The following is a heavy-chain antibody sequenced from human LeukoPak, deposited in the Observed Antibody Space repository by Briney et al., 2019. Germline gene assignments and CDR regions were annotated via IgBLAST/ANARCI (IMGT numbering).Heavy chain of an antibody. D-gene: IGHD3-3*01. V-gene: IGHV3-23*01. CDR2: ISGSGGST. Sequence: PGGSLRLSCAASGFTFSSYAMSWVRQAPGKGLEWVSAISGSGGSTYYADSVKGRFTISRDNFKNTLYLQMNSLRAEDTAVYYCAKEPFGVVHYWYFDLWGRGTLVTVSS. CDR3: AKEPFGVVHYWYFDL. J-gene: IGHJ2*01. CDR1: GFTFSSYA.